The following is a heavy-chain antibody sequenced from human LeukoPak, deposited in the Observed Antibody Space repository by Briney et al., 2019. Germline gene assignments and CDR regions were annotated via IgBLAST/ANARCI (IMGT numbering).Heavy chain of an antibody. CDR3: ARGHSTSGFDI. CDR1: DGSFSGFY. CDR2: IHHSGIT. V-gene: IGHV4-34*01. Sequence: SETLSLTCSVSDGSFSGFYCSWIRQVPGKGLEWLGEIHHSGITNYNPSLRSRLTLSEATPNTQFSLKLTSVTAADTALYFCARGHSTSGFDIWGRGTQVTVSS. J-gene: IGHJ4*02. D-gene: IGHD2-2*01.